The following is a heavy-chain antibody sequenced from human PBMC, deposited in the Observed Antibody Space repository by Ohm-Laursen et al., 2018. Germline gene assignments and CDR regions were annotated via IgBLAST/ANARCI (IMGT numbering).Heavy chain of an antibody. V-gene: IGHV3-11*01. CDR2: ISSSGSTI. Sequence: SLRLSCAASGFTFSDYYMTWIRQAPGKGLEWVSYISSSGSTIYYADSVKGRFTISRDNAKNTLYMQLNGLRAEDTATYYCTKRYGGDWGWFDYWGQGALVTVSS. CDR3: TKRYGGDWGWFDY. D-gene: IGHD2-8*02. J-gene: IGHJ4*02. CDR1: GFTFSDYY.